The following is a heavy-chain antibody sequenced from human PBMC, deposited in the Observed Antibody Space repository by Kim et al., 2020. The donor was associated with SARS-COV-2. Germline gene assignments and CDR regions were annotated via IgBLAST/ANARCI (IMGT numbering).Heavy chain of an antibody. CDR1: GGSVSSGSYY. V-gene: IGHV4-61*01. J-gene: IGHJ4*02. CDR2: IYYSGST. D-gene: IGHD4-17*01. Sequence: SETLSLTCTVSGGSVSSGSYYWSWIRQPPGKGLEWIAYIYYSGSTSYNPSLKSRLTLSVATSKNQFSLKLSSVTAADTPVYYCARALRPQLTVAHFDYWGQGTLVTVSS. CDR3: ARALRPQLTVAHFDY.